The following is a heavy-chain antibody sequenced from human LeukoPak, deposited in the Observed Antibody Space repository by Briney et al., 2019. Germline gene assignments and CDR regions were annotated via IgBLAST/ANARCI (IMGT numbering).Heavy chain of an antibody. J-gene: IGHJ3*01. Sequence: GGSLRLSCVASGIAFRNYAMTWVRQAPGKGLEWVSGITGSGTTTRYADSVKGRFTISRDNSVDTLYLQMNSLSAEDTAVYYCGIDPNGDYIGAFDFWGQGTMVTVSS. CDR3: GIDPNGDYIGAFDF. CDR2: ITGSGTTT. V-gene: IGHV3-23*01. D-gene: IGHD4-17*01. CDR1: GIAFRNYA.